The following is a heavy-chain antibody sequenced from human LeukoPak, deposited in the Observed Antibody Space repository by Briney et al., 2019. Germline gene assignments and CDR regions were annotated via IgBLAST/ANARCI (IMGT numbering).Heavy chain of an antibody. J-gene: IGHJ4*02. Sequence: GGSLRLSCVASGFTFSTYWMAWVRQAPGKGLEWVANIKEDESAKHQADSVKGRFTIFRDNAQNSVYLQMSSLGGEDTAVYYCARDVGGSLDYWGQGTLVTVSS. CDR1: GFTFSTYW. CDR2: IKEDESAK. D-gene: IGHD1-26*01. V-gene: IGHV3-7*01. CDR3: ARDVGGSLDY.